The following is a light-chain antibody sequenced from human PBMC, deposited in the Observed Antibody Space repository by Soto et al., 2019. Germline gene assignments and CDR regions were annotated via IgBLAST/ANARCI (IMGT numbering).Light chain of an antibody. V-gene: IGLV2-23*02. Sequence: QSALTQPASVSGSPGQSITISCSGTSSDVGNYKLVSWYQQHPRKAPKLMIYEVSRRPSGGSNRFSGSKSGNTAFLTISGLHADDDAYYYCSSYAGGNIVIFGGGTKLTVL. J-gene: IGLJ2*01. CDR2: EVS. CDR3: SSYAGGNIVI. CDR1: SSDVGNYKL.